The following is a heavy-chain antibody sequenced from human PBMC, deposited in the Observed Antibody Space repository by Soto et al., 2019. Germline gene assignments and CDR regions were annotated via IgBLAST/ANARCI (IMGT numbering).Heavy chain of an antibody. CDR1: GYTFTSYD. J-gene: IGHJ6*02. CDR3: ASGGALIAETRPYDGLDF. Sequence: ASVKVSCKASGYTFTSYDINWVRQATGQGLEWMGWMNPNSGNTGYAQKFQGRVTMTRNTSISTACMELSSLRSEGTAVYYCASGGALIAETRPYDGLDFWGQGTMVTVSS. CDR2: MNPNSGNT. V-gene: IGHV1-8*01. D-gene: IGHD2-2*01.